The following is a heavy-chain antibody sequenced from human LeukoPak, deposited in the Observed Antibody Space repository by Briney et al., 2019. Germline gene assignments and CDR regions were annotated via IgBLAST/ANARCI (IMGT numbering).Heavy chain of an antibody. CDR1: GGTFSSYA. CDR2: IIPIFGTA. V-gene: IGHV1-69*01. J-gene: IGHJ4*02. CDR3: AAVVPAVMGYFDY. D-gene: IGHD2-2*01. Sequence: ASVKVPCKASGGTFSSYAISWVRQAPGQGLEWMGGIIPIFGTANYAQKFQGRVTITADESTSTACMELSSLRSEDTAVYYCAAVVPAVMGYFDYWGQGTLVTVSS.